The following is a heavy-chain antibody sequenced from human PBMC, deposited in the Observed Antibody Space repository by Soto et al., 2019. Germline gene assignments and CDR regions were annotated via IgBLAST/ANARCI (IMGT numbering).Heavy chain of an antibody. J-gene: IGHJ4*02. D-gene: IGHD4-4*01. V-gene: IGHV1-18*01. CDR2: ISARNGNT. CDR3: ARGSNNIYY. CDR1: GYTFTSYG. Sequence: QVQLVQSGAEVKKPGASVKVSCKASGYTFTSYGISSVQQAPGQGLEWMGWISARNGNTNYAQKRQGRVTMTTDSATSTAYMEMRSLRPDHPAVYYFARGSNNIYYWGQGMLVTVSS.